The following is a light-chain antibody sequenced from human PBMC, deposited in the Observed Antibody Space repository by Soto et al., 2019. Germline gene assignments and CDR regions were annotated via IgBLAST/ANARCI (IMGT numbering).Light chain of an antibody. CDR1: SSDVGGYNY. V-gene: IGLV2-14*01. CDR3: SSYTSSSTYVV. Sequence: QSALTQPASVSGSPGQSITISCTGASSDVGGYNYVSWYLQRPGKAPKLMIYEVSNRPSGVSNRFSGSKSGNTASLTISGLQAEHEADYYCSSYTSSSTYVVFGGGTKMTVL. J-gene: IGLJ2*01. CDR2: EVS.